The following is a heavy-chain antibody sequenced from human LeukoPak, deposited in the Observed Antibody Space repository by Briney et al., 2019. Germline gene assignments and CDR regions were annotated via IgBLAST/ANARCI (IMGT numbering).Heavy chain of an antibody. CDR3: GRDRHSTSLQFFDY. Sequence: GGSLRLSCATSGFTFSSYALSWVRQAPGKGLEWVSTITGSAGNTYYADSVKGRFTISRDNAKNTLYVQMSSLRADDSAVYYCGRDRHSTSLQFFDYWGQGTLVTVSS. V-gene: IGHV3-23*01. CDR1: GFTFSSYA. D-gene: IGHD6-13*01. CDR2: ITGSAGNT. J-gene: IGHJ4*02.